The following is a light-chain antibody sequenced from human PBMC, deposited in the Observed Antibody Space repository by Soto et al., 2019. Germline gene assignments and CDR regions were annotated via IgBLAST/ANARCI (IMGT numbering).Light chain of an antibody. V-gene: IGLV2-11*01. Sequence: QSVLTQPRSVSGSPGQSVTISCTGTSSDVGGYNYVSWYQQHPGKAPKLMIYDVSKRPSGVPDRFSGSKSGNTASLTISGLQAEDEADYYGCSYAGSYTPRDVGPRTKDT. CDR1: SSDVGGYNY. CDR2: DVS. CDR3: CSYAGSYTPRD. J-gene: IGLJ1*01.